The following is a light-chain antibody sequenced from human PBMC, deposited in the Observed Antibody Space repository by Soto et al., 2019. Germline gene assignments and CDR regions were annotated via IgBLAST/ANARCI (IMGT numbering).Light chain of an antibody. J-gene: IGLJ3*02. Sequence: SYELTQPPSVSVAPGKTARITCGGNNIGSKSVDWYQQKPGQAPVLVIYYDSDRPSGIPERFSGSNSGNTAALTISRVEAGDEADYYCQVWDSSSDLGVFGGGTKVTVL. CDR2: YDS. V-gene: IGLV3-21*04. CDR1: NIGSKS. CDR3: QVWDSSSDLGV.